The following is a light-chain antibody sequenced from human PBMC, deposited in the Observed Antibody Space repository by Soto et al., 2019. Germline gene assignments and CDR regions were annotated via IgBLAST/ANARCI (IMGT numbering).Light chain of an antibody. CDR3: ETWDTNTRV. CDR1: SSDVGDYNY. J-gene: IGLJ3*02. Sequence: QSALTQPASVSGSPGQSITISCTGTSSDVGDYNYVSWYQHHPGKVPKLMIYEVSNRPSGVSNRFSGSKSGNTASLTISGLQAEDEADYYCETWDTNTRVFGGGTKVTVL. CDR2: EVS. V-gene: IGLV2-14*01.